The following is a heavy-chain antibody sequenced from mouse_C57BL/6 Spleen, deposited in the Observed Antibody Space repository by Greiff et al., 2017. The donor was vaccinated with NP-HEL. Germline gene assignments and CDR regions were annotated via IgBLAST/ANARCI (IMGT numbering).Heavy chain of an antibody. V-gene: IGHV5-12*01. CDR2: ISNGGGST. CDR1: GFTFSDYY. CDR3: ARPGTGAMDY. J-gene: IGHJ4*01. Sequence: EVKLQESGGGLVQPGGSLKLSCAASGFTFSDYYMYWVRQTPEKRLEWVAYISNGGGSTYYPDTVKGRFTISRDNAKNTLYLQMSRLKSEDTAMYYCARPGTGAMDYWGQGTSVTVSS. D-gene: IGHD3-3*01.